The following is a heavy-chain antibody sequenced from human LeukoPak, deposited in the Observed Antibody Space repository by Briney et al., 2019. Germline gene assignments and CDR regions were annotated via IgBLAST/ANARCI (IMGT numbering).Heavy chain of an antibody. CDR1: GSRFTTYW. Sequence: GGSLQISCKGSGSRFTTYWIGWVRQLPGKGLEWMGIIYPGDSGTRYSTSFQGQVTISADKSISTAYLQWSSLNASDTALYYCARQDSTAYYDSTGLPYDAFDIWGQGTMVTVSS. CDR2: IYPGDSGT. CDR3: ARQDSTAYYDSTGLPYDAFDI. D-gene: IGHD3-22*01. J-gene: IGHJ3*02. V-gene: IGHV5-51*01.